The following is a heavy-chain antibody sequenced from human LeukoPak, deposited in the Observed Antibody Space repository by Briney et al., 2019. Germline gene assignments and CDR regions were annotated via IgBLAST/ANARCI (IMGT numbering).Heavy chain of an antibody. D-gene: IGHD1-1*01. CDR1: GFTFDDYG. CDR3: ARDGTRTTGTTFDI. V-gene: IGHV3-20*04. CDR2: INWNGGST. Sequence: GGSLRLSCAASGFTFDDYGMSWVRQAPGKGLEWVSGINWNGGSTGYADSVKGRFTISRDNAKNSLYLQMNSLRAADTAVYYCARDGTRTTGTTFDIWGQGTMVTVSS. J-gene: IGHJ3*02.